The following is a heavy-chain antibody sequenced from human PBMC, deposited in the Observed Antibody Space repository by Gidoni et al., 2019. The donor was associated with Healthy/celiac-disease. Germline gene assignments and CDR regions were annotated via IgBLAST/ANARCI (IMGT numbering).Heavy chain of an antibody. CDR2: IRSKAYGGTT. D-gene: IGHD3-3*01. CDR1: GSTFGDYA. V-gene: IGHV3-49*03. J-gene: IGHJ3*02. Sequence: EVQLVESGGGLVQPGRSLRLPCTASGSTFGDYAMNWFRQAPGKGLEWVGFIRSKAYGGTTEYAASVKGRFTISRDDSKSIAYLQMNSLKTEDTAVYYCTRDQGFLEWLIWGQGTMVTVSS. CDR3: TRDQGFLEWLI.